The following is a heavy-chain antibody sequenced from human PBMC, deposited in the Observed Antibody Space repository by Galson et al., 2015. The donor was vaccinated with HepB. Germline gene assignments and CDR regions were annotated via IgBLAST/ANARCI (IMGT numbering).Heavy chain of an antibody. CDR1: GFTFSNYA. CDR3: ARYRSVEVAVPAGNFDL. J-gene: IGHJ2*01. CDR2: ISYDGTNK. D-gene: IGHD2-2*01. V-gene: IGHV3-30*04. Sequence: SLRLSCAASGFTFSNYAMHWVRQAPGKGLEWVAVISYDGTNKYYADSVKGRLTISRDNSKNTLYLQMNSLRAEDTAVYYCARYRSVEVAVPAGNFDLWGRGTLVTVSS.